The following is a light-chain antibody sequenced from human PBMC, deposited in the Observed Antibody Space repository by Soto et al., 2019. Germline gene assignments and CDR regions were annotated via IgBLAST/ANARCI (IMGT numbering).Light chain of an antibody. Sequence: QSVLTQPRSVSGSPGQSVTTSCIGTNSDVGAYNYVSWYQQHPGKAPKLMLYDVSRRPSGVPDRFSGSKSGNTASLTISGLQAEDEADYYCCSYAGSYTWVFGGGTKVTVL. CDR3: CSYAGSYTWV. J-gene: IGLJ3*02. V-gene: IGLV2-11*01. CDR1: NSDVGAYNY. CDR2: DVS.